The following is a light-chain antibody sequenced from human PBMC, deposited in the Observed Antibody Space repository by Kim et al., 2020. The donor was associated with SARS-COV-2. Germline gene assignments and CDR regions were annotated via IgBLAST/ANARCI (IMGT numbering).Light chain of an antibody. CDR2: DFS. J-gene: IGLJ2*01. Sequence: GQSVTISCTGTSSDVGGYNYVSCYHQHPGKAPKLMIYDFSKRPSGVPDRFSGSKSGNTASLTISGLQAEDEADYYCCSYAGSYTVVFGGGTQLTVL. CDR3: CSYAGSYTVV. V-gene: IGLV2-11*01. CDR1: SSDVGGYNY.